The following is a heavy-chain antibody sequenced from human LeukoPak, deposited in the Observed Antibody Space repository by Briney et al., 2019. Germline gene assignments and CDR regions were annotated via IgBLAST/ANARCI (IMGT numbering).Heavy chain of an antibody. V-gene: IGHV1-8*01. CDR2: MNPNSGNT. CDR1: GYTFTSYD. J-gene: IGHJ5*02. CDR3: ARLKVRGATHWFDP. D-gene: IGHD1-26*01. Sequence: ASVKVSCKASGYTFTSYDINWVRQATGQGLEWMGWMNPNSGNTGYAQKFQGRVTMTRNTSISTAYMELSSLRSEDTAVYYCARLKVRGATHWFDPWGQGTLVTVSS.